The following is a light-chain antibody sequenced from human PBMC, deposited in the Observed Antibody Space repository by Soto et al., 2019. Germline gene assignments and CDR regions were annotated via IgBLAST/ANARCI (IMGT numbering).Light chain of an antibody. CDR3: QTWGTDVSV. CDR2: LNSDGSH. J-gene: IGLJ7*01. CDR1: SGHSSYA. V-gene: IGLV4-69*01. Sequence: QSVLTQWPSASASLGASVKLTCTLSSGHSSYAIAWHQQQPEKGPRFLMRLNSDGSHNKGYGIPDRFPGSSSGAERYLTISSLQSEDEADYYCQTWGTDVSVFGGGTQLTV.